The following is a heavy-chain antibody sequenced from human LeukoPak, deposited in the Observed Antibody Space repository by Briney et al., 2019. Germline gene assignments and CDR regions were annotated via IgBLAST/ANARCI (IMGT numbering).Heavy chain of an antibody. Sequence: SETLSLTCTVSGGSMRTYYWSWIRQPRGQGLEWIGYLYDSLSTDYHPYRKSRVTISVYMSKNQFSLKLTSVTAADTAVYYCARRSWYVDYWGQGTLVTVSS. V-gene: IGHV4-59*01. CDR3: ARRSWYVDY. D-gene: IGHD6-13*01. J-gene: IGHJ4*02. CDR1: GGSMRTYY. CDR2: LYDSLST.